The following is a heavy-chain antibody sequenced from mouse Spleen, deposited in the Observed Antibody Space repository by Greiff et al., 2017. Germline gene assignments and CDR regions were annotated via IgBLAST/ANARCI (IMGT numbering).Heavy chain of an antibody. D-gene: IGHD1-1*01. J-gene: IGHJ4*01. CDR2: ISSGGSYT. Sequence: EVQLVESGGGLVKPGGSLKLSCAASGFTFSSYAMSWVRQTPEKRLEWVATISSGGSYTYYPDSVKGRFTISRDNAKNTLYLQMSSLRSEDTAMYYCARHPITVEGAMDYWGQGTSVTVSS. CDR1: GFTFSSYA. V-gene: IGHV5-9-3*01. CDR3: ARHPITVEGAMDY.